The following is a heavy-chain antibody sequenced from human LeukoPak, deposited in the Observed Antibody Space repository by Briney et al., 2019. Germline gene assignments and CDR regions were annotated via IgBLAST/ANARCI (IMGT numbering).Heavy chain of an antibody. J-gene: IGHJ4*02. Sequence: ASVKVSCKAYGYTFTSYGISWVRQAPGQGLEWMGWISAYNGNTNYAQKLQGRVTMTTDTSTSTAYMELRSLRSDDTAVYYCARTPEYYYDSSGYYPYYFDYWGQGTLVTVSS. CDR1: GYTFTSYG. D-gene: IGHD3-22*01. V-gene: IGHV1-18*01. CDR3: ARTPEYYYDSSGYYPYYFDY. CDR2: ISAYNGNT.